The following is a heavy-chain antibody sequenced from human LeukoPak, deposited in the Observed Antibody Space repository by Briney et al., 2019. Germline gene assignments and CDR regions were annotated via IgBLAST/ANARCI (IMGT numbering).Heavy chain of an antibody. J-gene: IGHJ4*02. CDR2: IIPIFGTA. D-gene: IGHD4-17*01. Sequence: SVKVSCKASGGTFSSYAISWVRQAPGQGLEWMGGIIPIFGTANYAQKFQGRVTITADESTSTAYMEVSRPRSDDTAVYYCARGLGTVTTLNYYVADWGQGTLVTVSS. CDR1: GGTFSSYA. CDR3: ARGLGTVTTLNYYVAD. V-gene: IGHV1-69*13.